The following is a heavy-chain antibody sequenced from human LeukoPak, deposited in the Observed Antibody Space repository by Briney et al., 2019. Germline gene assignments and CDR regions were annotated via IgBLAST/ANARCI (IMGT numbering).Heavy chain of an antibody. CDR2: IDPDGSRT. CDR3: ARDFEAPSNC. CDR1: GLTLGSYW. V-gene: IGHV3-74*01. J-gene: IGHJ4*02. Sequence: GPCLSLSYAPAGLTLGSYWIGWASQHPGGGLVGVSHIDPDGSRTDYADSVEGRFPISRDNTKNTVDLQMNSLRAEDTAVYYCARDFEAPSNCWGQGTLVTVSS. D-gene: IGHD3-9*01.